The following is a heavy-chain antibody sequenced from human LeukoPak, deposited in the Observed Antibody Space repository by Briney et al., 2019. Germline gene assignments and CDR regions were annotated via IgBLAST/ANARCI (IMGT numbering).Heavy chain of an antibody. J-gene: IGHJ3*01. Sequence: GGSLRLSCAASGFSFSNDWMCWVRQAPGKGLEWVANINQDESKRYYVDSVKGRFTISRDNAKNSLYLQMSSLRAEDTAMYYCVKDDYCSIPGCVIDALVVWGQGTVVTVSS. CDR3: VKDDYCSIPGCVIDALVV. V-gene: IGHV3-7*03. CDR2: INQDESKR. D-gene: IGHD4-11*01. CDR1: GFSFSNDW.